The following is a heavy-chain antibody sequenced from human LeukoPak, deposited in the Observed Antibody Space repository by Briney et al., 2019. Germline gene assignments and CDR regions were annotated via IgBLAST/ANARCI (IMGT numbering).Heavy chain of an antibody. V-gene: IGHV3-53*01. D-gene: IGHD3-22*01. Sequence: GGYLRLYCTGSGFTVSSNSMSWVGPGPGQGLEWVSFIYSGTIHYSDSVQGRFTISRDNSKNTLYLQMNSLRAEDTAVYYCAREIYDSSGYYFDYWGQGTLVTVSS. CDR2: IYSGTI. CDR3: AREIYDSSGYYFDY. CDR1: GFTVSSNS. J-gene: IGHJ4*02.